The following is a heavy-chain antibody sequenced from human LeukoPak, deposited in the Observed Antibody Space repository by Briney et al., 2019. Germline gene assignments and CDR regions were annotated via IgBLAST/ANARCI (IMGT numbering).Heavy chain of an antibody. CDR3: AKDFWSGYYNLDYFDY. CDR1: GFTFSNYA. CDR2: ISGSGGST. J-gene: IGHJ4*02. D-gene: IGHD3-3*01. Sequence: GGSLRLSCAASGFTFSNYAMNWVRQAPGKGLEWVSGISGSGGSTYYADSVKGRFTISRDNSKNTVYLQMNSLRAEDTAVYYCAKDFWSGYYNLDYFDYWGQGTLVTVSS. V-gene: IGHV3-23*01.